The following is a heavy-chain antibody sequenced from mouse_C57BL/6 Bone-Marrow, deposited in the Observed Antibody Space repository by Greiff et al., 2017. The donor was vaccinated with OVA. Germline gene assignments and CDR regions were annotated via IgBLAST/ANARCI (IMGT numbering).Heavy chain of an antibody. CDR2: ISYDGST. Sequence: EVKLQESGPGLVKPSQSLSLTCSVTGYSITSGYYWNWIRQIPGNKLEWMGYISYDGSTNYNPSLKNRISITRDTSKNQFCLKLNSVTTEDTATYYCAREGGGGDWYFDVWGTGTTVTVSS. V-gene: IGHV3-6*01. CDR1: GYSITSGYY. CDR3: AREGGGGDWYFDV. J-gene: IGHJ1*03.